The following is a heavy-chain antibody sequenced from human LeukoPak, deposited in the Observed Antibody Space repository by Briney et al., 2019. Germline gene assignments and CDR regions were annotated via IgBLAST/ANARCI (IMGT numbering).Heavy chain of an antibody. V-gene: IGHV1-8*01. D-gene: IGHD1-14*01. J-gene: IGHJ6*03. CDR3: ARGRKYKAYYMDV. CDR1: GYTFTGYY. Sequence: ASVKVSCKASGYTFTGYYMHWVRQAPGQGLEWMGWMNPNSGNTGYAQKFQGRVTMTRNTSISTAYMELSGLRSEDTAAYYCARGRKYKAYYMDVWGKGTTVTISS. CDR2: MNPNSGNT.